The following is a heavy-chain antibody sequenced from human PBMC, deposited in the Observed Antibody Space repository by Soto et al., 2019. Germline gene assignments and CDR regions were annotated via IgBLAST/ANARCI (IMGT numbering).Heavy chain of an antibody. CDR3: ASSGGYYDFWSGRNDAFDI. J-gene: IGHJ3*02. V-gene: IGHV1-69*01. D-gene: IGHD3-3*01. CDR2: IIPIFGTA. Sequence: QVQLVQSGAEVKKPGSSVKVSCKASGGTFSSYAISWVRQAPGQGLEWMGGIIPIFGTANYAQKFQGRVTITAEEATSTAYMELSSLRSEDTAVYYCASSGGYYDFWSGRNDAFDIWGQGTMVTVSS. CDR1: GGTFSSYA.